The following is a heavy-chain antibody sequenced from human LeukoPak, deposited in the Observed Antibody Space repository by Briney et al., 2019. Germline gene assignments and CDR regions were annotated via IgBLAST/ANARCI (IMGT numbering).Heavy chain of an antibody. CDR2: INPNSGDT. V-gene: IGHV1-2*02. CDR1: GYTFSDYY. CDR3: ARGGSPIYYYYMDV. Sequence: ASVKVSCKTSGYTFSDYYIHWIRQAPGQGLEWVGWINPNSGDTDYAQKFQGRVTVTRDTSISTAYMELGRLRSDDTAVYYCARGGSPIYYYYMDVWGKGTTVTISS. D-gene: IGHD2-2*01. J-gene: IGHJ6*03.